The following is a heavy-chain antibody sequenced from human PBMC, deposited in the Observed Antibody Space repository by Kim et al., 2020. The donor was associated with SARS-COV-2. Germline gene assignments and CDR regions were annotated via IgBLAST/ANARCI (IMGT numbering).Heavy chain of an antibody. Sequence: SETLSLTCAVYGGSFSGYYWSWIRQPPGKGLEWIGEINHSGSTNYNPSLKSRVTISVDTSKNQFSLKLSSVTAADTAVYYCARGSQYVPFDYWGQGTLVTVSS. CDR1: GGSFSGYY. D-gene: IGHD3-10*02. J-gene: IGHJ4*02. V-gene: IGHV4-34*01. CDR2: INHSGST. CDR3: ARGSQYVPFDY.